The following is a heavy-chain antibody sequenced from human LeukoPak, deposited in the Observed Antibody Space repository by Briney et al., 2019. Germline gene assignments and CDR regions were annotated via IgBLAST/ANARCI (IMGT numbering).Heavy chain of an antibody. CDR3: ARDRYSGYDFTGYYFDY. Sequence: QPGGSLRLSCAASGFTFSSYGMHWVRQAPGKGLEWVAVIWYDGSNKYYADSVKGRFTISRDNSKNTLYLQMNSLRAEDTAVYYCARDRYSGYDFTGYYFDYWGQGTLVTVSS. J-gene: IGHJ4*02. CDR1: GFTFSSYG. CDR2: IWYDGSNK. D-gene: IGHD5-12*01. V-gene: IGHV3-33*01.